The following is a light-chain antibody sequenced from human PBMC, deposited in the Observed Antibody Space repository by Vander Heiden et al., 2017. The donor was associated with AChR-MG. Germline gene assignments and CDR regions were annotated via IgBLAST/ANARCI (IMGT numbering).Light chain of an antibody. J-gene: IGKJ1*01. CDR1: QSVSSSY. V-gene: IGKV3-20*01. Sequence: DIVLTQSPGTLSLSPGDSATLSCRASQSVSSSYLAWYQQKPGQAPRLLIYGASSRATGIPDRFSGSGYGTDFTLTISRLEPEDFAVYYCQQYGSSPRTFGQGTKVEIK. CDR3: QQYGSSPRT. CDR2: GAS.